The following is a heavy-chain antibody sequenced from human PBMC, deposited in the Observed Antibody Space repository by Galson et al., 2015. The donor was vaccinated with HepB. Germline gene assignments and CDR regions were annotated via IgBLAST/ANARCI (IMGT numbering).Heavy chain of an antibody. V-gene: IGHV3-64D*06. Sequence: SLRLSCAGSGFRFHYYALHWGRQAPGKGLEFVSGISHNGGATKFADSVRDRYTISRDNSKNTMYLQMNSLRTEDTAVYYCVKEDILTGYSVGSFHFWGRGTMVTVSS. D-gene: IGHD3-9*01. CDR2: ISHNGGAT. CDR1: GFRFHYYA. CDR3: VKEDILTGYSVGSFHF. J-gene: IGHJ3*01.